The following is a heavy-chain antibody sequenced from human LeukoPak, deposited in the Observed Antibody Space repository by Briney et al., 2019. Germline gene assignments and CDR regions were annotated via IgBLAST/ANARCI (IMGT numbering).Heavy chain of an antibody. J-gene: IGHJ4*02. D-gene: IGHD3-22*01. CDR1: GITLSNYG. Sequence: PGGSLRLSCAVSGITLSNYGMSWVRQAPGKGLEWVAGISDSGGRTNYADSVKGWFTISRDNRKNTLYLEMNSLRAEDTAAYFCAKRGVVIRVILVGFHKEAYYFDSWGQGALVTVSS. V-gene: IGHV3-23*01. CDR2: ISDSGGRT. CDR3: AKRGVVIRVILVGFHKEAYYFDS.